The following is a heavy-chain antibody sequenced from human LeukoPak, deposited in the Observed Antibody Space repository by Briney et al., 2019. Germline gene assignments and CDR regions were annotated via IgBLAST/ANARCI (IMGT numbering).Heavy chain of an antibody. CDR1: GFTFSSYG. V-gene: IGHV3-53*01. CDR2: IYSGTI. J-gene: IGHJ4*02. D-gene: IGHD4/OR15-4a*01. CDR3: ARRAGAYSHPYDY. Sequence: GGSLRLSCAASGFTFSSYGMSWVRQAPGKGLEWVSFIYSGTIHYSDSVKGRFTISRDNSKNTLYLQMNSLRAEDTAVYYCARRAGAYSHPYDYWGQGTLVTVSS.